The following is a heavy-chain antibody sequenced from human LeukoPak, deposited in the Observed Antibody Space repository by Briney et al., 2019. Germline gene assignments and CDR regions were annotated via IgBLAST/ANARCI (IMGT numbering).Heavy chain of an antibody. CDR2: INSDGRTT. J-gene: IGHJ4*02. Sequence: GGSLRLSCEASEFTFSSYWMHWVRQAPGKGLVWVSRINSDGRTTIYTDSVKGRFTISRDNAKNTLYLQMNSLRAEDTAVYYCAREGYYDSSGYSIRFSYWGQGTLVTVSS. D-gene: IGHD3-22*01. CDR1: EFTFSSYW. V-gene: IGHV3-74*01. CDR3: AREGYYDSSGYSIRFSY.